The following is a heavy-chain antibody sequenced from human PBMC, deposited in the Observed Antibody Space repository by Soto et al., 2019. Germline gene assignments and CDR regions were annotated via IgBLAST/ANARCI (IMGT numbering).Heavy chain of an antibody. J-gene: IGHJ6*02. D-gene: IGHD6-19*01. Sequence: PGGSLRLSCAASGFTFSSYAMHWVRQAPGKGLEWVAVISYDGSNKYYADSVKGRFTISRDNSKNTLYLQMNSLRAEDTVVYYCARALVSHSKWLVDYYYGMDVWGQGTTVTVSS. CDR3: ARALVSHSKWLVDYYYGMDV. V-gene: IGHV3-30-3*01. CDR2: ISYDGSNK. CDR1: GFTFSSYA.